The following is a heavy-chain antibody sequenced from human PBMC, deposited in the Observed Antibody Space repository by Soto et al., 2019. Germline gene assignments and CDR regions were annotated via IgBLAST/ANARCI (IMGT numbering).Heavy chain of an antibody. CDR3: ASGHGDDYYYYYGMDV. D-gene: IGHD4-17*01. CDR1: GFTFSSYA. Sequence: QVQLVESGGGVVQPGRSLRLSCAASGFTFSSYAMHWARQAPGKGLEWVAVISYDGSNKYYADSVKGRFTISRDNSKNTLYLQMNSLRAEDTAVYYCASGHGDDYYYYYGMDVWGQGTTVTVSS. V-gene: IGHV3-30-3*01. CDR2: ISYDGSNK. J-gene: IGHJ6*02.